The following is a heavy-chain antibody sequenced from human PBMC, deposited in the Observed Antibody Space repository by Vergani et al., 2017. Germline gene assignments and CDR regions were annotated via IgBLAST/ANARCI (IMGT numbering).Heavy chain of an antibody. D-gene: IGHD1-14*01. J-gene: IGHJ4*02. CDR1: GGSISSGSYY. Sequence: QVQLQESGPGLVKPSQTLSLTCTVSGGSISSGSYYWSWIRQPAGKGLEWIGRIYTSGSTNYNPSLKSRVTISVDTSKNQFSLKLSSVTAADTAVYYGARSTKGTGGYFDDWGQGTLVTVSS. CDR2: IYTSGST. V-gene: IGHV4-61*02. CDR3: ARSTKGTGGYFDD.